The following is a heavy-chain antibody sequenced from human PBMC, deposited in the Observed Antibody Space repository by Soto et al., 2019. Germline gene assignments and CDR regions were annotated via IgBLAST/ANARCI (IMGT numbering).Heavy chain of an antibody. V-gene: IGHV1-69*02. D-gene: IGHD2-15*01. CDR3: ARGYCCYCYCAPRDLHAFRAQRSTDL. Sequence: ASVKVTCKASGGTFSSYTISWVRQAPGQGLEWMGRIIPILGIANYAQNFQGRVTITADKSTRTVYMELSSLRSEDTAVYYCARGYCCYCYCAPRDLHAFRAQRSTDL. CDR2: IIPILGIA. CDR1: GGTFSSYT. J-gene: IGHJ2*01.